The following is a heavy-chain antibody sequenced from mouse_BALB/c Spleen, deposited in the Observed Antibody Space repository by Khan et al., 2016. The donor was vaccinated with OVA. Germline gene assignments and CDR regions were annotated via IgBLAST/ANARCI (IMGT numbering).Heavy chain of an antibody. V-gene: IGHV3-2*02. CDR3: ASELGRYYAMDY. Sequence: EVQLQESGPGLVKPSQSLSLTCTVAGYSITSDYAWNWIRQFPGNKLEWMGYISYSGSTGYNPSLKSRISITRDTPKNQFFLQLNSVTTEDTATYYCASELGRYYAMDYWGQGTSVTVSS. D-gene: IGHD4-1*01. CDR2: ISYSGST. J-gene: IGHJ4*01. CDR1: GYSITSDYA.